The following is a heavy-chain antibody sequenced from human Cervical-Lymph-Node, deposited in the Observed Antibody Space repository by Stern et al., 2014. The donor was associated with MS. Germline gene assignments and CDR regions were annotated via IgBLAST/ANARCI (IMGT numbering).Heavy chain of an antibody. V-gene: IGHV5-51*03. D-gene: IGHD6-19*01. Sequence: EVQLVQSGAEVKKPGESLSISCKGSGYSFTHFWVGWVRQMPGKGLEWMGIIYPGDSDTRYSTSFQGQVTISADSSINTAYLQWSSLKASDTAIYYCAIMRGDSGLHYWGQGTLVTVSS. CDR1: GYSFTHFW. CDR2: IYPGDSDT. J-gene: IGHJ4*02. CDR3: AIMRGDSGLHY.